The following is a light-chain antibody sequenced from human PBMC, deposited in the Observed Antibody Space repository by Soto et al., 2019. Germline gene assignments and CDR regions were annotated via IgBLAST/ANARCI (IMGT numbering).Light chain of an antibody. CDR3: AAWDVSLRGQV. CDR2: RNN. CDR1: SSNIGSNY. V-gene: IGLV1-47*01. J-gene: IGLJ3*02. Sequence: QSVLTQPPSASGTPGQRVTISCSGSSSNIGSNYVYWYQQLPGTAPKLLIYRNNQRPSGVPDRFSGPKSGTSASLAITGLPSEDEGDYYCAAWDVSLRGQVFGGGTKVTVL.